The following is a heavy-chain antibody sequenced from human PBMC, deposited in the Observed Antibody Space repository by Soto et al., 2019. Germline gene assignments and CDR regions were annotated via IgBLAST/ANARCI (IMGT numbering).Heavy chain of an antibody. CDR1: GFSLSNYA. CDR3: AKGGITLVRGSFDY. CDR2: ISGSGSNT. J-gene: IGHJ4*02. D-gene: IGHD3-10*01. Sequence: GGSLRLSCAVSGFSLSNYAMSWVRQAPGKGLEWVSAISGSGSNTYYIDSVKGRFTISRDKSKTTLFLQMNNLRAEDTAVYYCAKGGITLVRGSFDYRGQGAVVTVSS. V-gene: IGHV3-23*01.